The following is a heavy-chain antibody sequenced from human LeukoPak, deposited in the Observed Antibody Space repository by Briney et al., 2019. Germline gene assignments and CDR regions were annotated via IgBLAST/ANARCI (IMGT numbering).Heavy chain of an antibody. J-gene: IGHJ4*02. CDR3: ARAPTVLVGYCSSSSCQADY. CDR1: GFTFSNYD. D-gene: IGHD2-2*01. Sequence: GGFLRLSCAASGFTFSNYDMYWVRQAPGKGLEWVSYISSRSGTIYYADSVKGRFTISRDNAKNSLSLQMNSLRVEDTAVYYCARAPTVLVGYCSSSSCQADYWGQGTLVTVSS. V-gene: IGHV3-48*01. CDR2: ISSRSGTI.